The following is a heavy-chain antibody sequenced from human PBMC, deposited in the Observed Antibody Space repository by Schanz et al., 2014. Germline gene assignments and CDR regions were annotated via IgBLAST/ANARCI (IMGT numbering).Heavy chain of an antibody. CDR2: IRSKTYGGTT. V-gene: IGHV3-49*02. Sequence: DVQLVESGGGLVEPGQSLRLSCTVSGFTFENFPMSWFRQAPGKGLERVGLIRSKTYGGTTEYAASVIGRFTISRDDSRGIAYLQMDSLKTEDTAKYFCTRGLGTMIVAVFDHWAQGTQVIVSS. D-gene: IGHD3-22*01. CDR3: TRGLGTMIVAVFDH. CDR1: GFTFENFP. J-gene: IGHJ4*02.